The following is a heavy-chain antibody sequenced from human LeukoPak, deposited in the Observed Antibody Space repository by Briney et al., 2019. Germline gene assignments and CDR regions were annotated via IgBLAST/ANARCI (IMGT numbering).Heavy chain of an antibody. CDR3: AKAVGQWLVEFDY. Sequence: GGSLRLSCAASVFTFSIYAMSWVRHAPGKGLECVSAISGSGGSTYYADSVKGRFTISRENSKNTLYLQMNSLRAEDTAVYYSAKAVGQWLVEFDYWGQGTLVTVSS. CDR2: ISGSGGST. CDR1: VFTFSIYA. D-gene: IGHD6-19*01. J-gene: IGHJ4*02. V-gene: IGHV3-23*01.